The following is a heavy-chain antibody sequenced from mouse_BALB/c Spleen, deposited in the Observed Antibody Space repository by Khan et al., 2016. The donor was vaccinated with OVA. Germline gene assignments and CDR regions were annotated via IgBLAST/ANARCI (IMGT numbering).Heavy chain of an antibody. CDR3: ARSVTITTVVATDFDY. V-gene: IGHV3-2*02. Sequence: EVQLQESGPGLVKPSQSLSLTCTVTGYSITSDYAWNWIRQFPGNKLEWMGYISSSGRTSYNPSLKSRISITRDTSKNQLFLQLNSVTTEDTATYYCARSVTITTVVATDFDYWGQGTTLTVSS. J-gene: IGHJ2*01. CDR2: ISSSGRT. D-gene: IGHD1-1*01. CDR1: GYSITSDYA.